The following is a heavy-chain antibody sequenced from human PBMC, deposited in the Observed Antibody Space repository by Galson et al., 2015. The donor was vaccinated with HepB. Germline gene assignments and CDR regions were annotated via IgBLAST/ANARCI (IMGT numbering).Heavy chain of an antibody. J-gene: IGHJ4*02. Sequence: SVKVSCKASGYSFTTYYLHWVRQAPGQGLEWMGRIDPRDTLTSYSQKFTGRATMTKDTSTGTVYIDMSSLRPEDTAVYYCVRDGHHYDFDYWGQRTLVTVSS. CDR1: GYSFTTYY. D-gene: IGHD3-16*01. V-gene: IGHV1-46*01. CDR3: VRDGHHYDFDY. CDR2: IDPRDTLT.